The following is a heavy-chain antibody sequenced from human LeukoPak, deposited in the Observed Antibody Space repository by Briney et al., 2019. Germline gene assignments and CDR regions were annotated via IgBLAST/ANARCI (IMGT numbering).Heavy chain of an antibody. CDR2: ISSSSSYI. CDR1: GFSFSSYS. Sequence: PGGSLRLSCAASGFSFSSYSMNWVRQAPGKGLEWVSSISSSSSYIYYADSVKGRFTISRDNAKNSVYLQMNSLRAEDTAIYYCARERHDAFDIWGQGTMVTVSS. V-gene: IGHV3-21*04. CDR3: ARERHDAFDI. J-gene: IGHJ3*02.